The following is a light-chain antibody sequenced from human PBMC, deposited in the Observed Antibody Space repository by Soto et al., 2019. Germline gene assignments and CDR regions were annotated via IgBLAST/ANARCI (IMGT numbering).Light chain of an antibody. V-gene: IGKV3-11*01. CDR3: QRRSNGPLLT. J-gene: IGKJ4*01. Sequence: EIVLTQSPATLYLSPEERATLSCRASQSVSSYFAPPRHNPGQAPRLLIYDSSNRATSIPARFSGSGSGTDLTHTLSSLGHEDFAVYYCQRRSNGPLLTFGGGTKGDIK. CDR1: QSVSSY. CDR2: DSS.